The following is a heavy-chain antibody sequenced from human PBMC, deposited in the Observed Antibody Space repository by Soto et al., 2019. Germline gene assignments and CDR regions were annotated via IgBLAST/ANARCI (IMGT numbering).Heavy chain of an antibody. D-gene: IGHD6-13*01. CDR3: AKSDSSWHHLIKFDY. Sequence: QIQLLQSGPEVKKPGDSVKVSCKAAGYTFKNSGIMWVRQAPGQGLEWMGWISGYTGNTNRAQNVRDRVTVTTETSKDTAYMELRSLRSDDTAVYYCAKSDSSWHHLIKFDYWGQGTLVTVSS. V-gene: IGHV1-18*01. J-gene: IGHJ4*02. CDR2: ISGYTGNT. CDR1: GYTFKNSG.